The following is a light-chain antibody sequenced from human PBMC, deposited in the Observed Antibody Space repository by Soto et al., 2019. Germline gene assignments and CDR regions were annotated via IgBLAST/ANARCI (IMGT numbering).Light chain of an antibody. V-gene: IGKV1-27*01. CDR2: AAS. CDR3: QKYFSAPWT. Sequence: DIQVTQSPSSLSASLGDRVTITCRASQAIKNQLAWYQQKSGKVPKLLIYAASTLQSGVPSRFSGSGSGTDFTLTINSLQPEDVATYYCQKYFSAPWTFGQGTKVDIK. J-gene: IGKJ1*01. CDR1: QAIKNQ.